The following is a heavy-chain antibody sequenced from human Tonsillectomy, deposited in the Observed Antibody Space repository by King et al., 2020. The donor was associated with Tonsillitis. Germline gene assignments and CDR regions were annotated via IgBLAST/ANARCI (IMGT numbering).Heavy chain of an antibody. CDR2: SSWNSGNI. J-gene: IGHJ4*02. CDR1: GFTFDDYA. V-gene: IGHV3-9*01. Sequence: QLGESGGGWVKPGRALRRSGAASGFTFDDYAMHWVRQAPGKGREWGSGSSWNSGNIGYGEFVKGRFTISRDNAKNSLYLQMNSLRTEDTALYYCAKDYYYDSSGYFYQGGFDFWGQGTLVTVSS. CDR3: AKDYYYDSSGYFYQGGFDF. D-gene: IGHD3-22*01.